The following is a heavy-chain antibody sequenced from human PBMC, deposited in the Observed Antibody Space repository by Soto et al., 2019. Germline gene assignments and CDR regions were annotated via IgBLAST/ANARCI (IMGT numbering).Heavy chain of an antibody. CDR3: ARSDIVVVVAAPRYYYGMDV. CDR1: GGSFSGYY. CDR2: INHSGST. Sequence: SETLSLTCAVYGGSFSGYYWSWIRQPPGKGLEWIGEINHSGSTNYNPSLKSRVTISVDTSKNQFSLKLSSVTAADTAVYYCARSDIVVVVAAPRYYYGMDVWGQGTTVTV. V-gene: IGHV4-34*01. D-gene: IGHD2-15*01. J-gene: IGHJ6*02.